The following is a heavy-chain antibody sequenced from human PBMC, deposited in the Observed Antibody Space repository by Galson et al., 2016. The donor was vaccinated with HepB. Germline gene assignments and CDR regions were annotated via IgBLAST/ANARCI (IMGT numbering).Heavy chain of an antibody. J-gene: IGHJ5*02. D-gene: IGHD2/OR15-2a*01. Sequence: VKVSCKASGYTFTGYYMYWVRQAPGQGLEWMGRINPNSGGTNYPQKFQGRVTMTRDTSISTAYMELSRLRSDDTAVYYCTRGEYLLGWFDPWGQGTLVTVSS. V-gene: IGHV1-2*06. CDR2: INPNSGGT. CDR3: TRGEYLLGWFDP. CDR1: GYTFTGYY.